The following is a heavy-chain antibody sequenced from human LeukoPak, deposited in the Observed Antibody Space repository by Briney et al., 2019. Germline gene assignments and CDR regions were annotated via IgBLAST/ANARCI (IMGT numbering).Heavy chain of an antibody. D-gene: IGHD4-17*01. Sequence: GESLKISCKGSGYSFTSYWIGWVCQMPGKGLEWMGIIYPGDSDTRYSPSFQGQVTISADKSISTAYLQWSSLKASDTAMYYCARSARKTGHYGDPERGAFDIWGQGTMVTVSS. J-gene: IGHJ3*02. CDR3: ARSARKTGHYGDPERGAFDI. V-gene: IGHV5-51*01. CDR2: IYPGDSDT. CDR1: GYSFTSYW.